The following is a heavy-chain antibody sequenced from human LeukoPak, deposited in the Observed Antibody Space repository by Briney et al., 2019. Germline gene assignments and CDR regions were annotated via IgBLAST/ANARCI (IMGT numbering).Heavy chain of an antibody. V-gene: IGHV4-39*01. CDR1: GGSISSSGYY. D-gene: IGHD5-24*01. J-gene: IGHJ4*02. CDR2: IYYSGST. CDR3: ASPRYN. Sequence: PSETLSLTCTVSGGSISSSGYYWGWIRQPPGKGLEWIGSIYYSGSTHYNPSLESRVTISVDTPKNQFSLKLSSVTAADTAVYYCASPRYNWGQGTLVTVSS.